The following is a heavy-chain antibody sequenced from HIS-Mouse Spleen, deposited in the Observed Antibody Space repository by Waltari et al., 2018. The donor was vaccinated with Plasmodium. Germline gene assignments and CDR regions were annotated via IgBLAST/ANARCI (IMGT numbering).Heavy chain of an antibody. CDR3: ARGMKSSSSAFDI. D-gene: IGHD6-6*01. V-gene: IGHV3-53*01. CDR1: GFTVSSNY. Sequence: EVQLVESGGGLIQPGGSLRLSCAASGFTVSSNYMSWVRQAPGKGLEGVSVIYSGGSTYYADTGKVRFTISRDNSKNTLYLQMNSLRAEDTAVYYCARGMKSSSSAFDIWGQGTMVTVSS. CDR2: IYSGGST. J-gene: IGHJ3*02.